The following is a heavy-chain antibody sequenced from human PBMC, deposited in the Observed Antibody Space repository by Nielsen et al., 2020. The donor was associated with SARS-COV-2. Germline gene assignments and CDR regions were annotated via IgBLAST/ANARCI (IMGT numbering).Heavy chain of an antibody. CDR3: ARDLGGYSRDYGMDV. Sequence: GESLKISCAASGFTFSIYWMSWVRQAPGKGLEWVANIKQDGSEKYYVDSVKGRFTISRDNAKNSMFLQMNSLRDEDTAVYFCARDLGGYSRDYGMDVWGQGTTVIVSS. CDR2: IKQDGSEK. CDR1: GFTFSIYW. D-gene: IGHD5-18*01. V-gene: IGHV3-7*01. J-gene: IGHJ6*02.